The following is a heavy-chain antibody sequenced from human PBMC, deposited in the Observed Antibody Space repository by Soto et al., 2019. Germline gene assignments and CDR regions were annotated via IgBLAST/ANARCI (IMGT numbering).Heavy chain of an antibody. CDR2: IYYSGST. V-gene: IGHV4-28*03. CDR3: AREMDTAMDTAYYYGMDV. J-gene: IGHJ6*02. Sequence: PSETLSLTCAVSGYSISSSNWWGWIRQHPGKGLEWIGYIYYSGSTYYNPSLKSRVTISVDTSKNQFSLKLSSVTAADTAVYYCAREMDTAMDTAYYYGMDVWGQGTTVTVSS. D-gene: IGHD5-18*01. CDR1: GYSISSSNW.